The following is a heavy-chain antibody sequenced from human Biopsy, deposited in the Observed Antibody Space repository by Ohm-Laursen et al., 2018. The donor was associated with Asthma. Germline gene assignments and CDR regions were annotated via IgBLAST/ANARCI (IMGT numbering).Heavy chain of an antibody. D-gene: IGHD5-12*01. V-gene: IGHV1-69*01. CDR1: GDAFSKYA. Sequence: SSVKVSCKASGDAFSKYAISWVRQAPGQGLEWMGGLIPVLGTPDHAQMFEGRVTITADESTSTAYMELSSLSSEDTAVYYCARGYSCSDRIVYYYSCLEVRGQGTTVTV. CDR2: LIPVLGTP. CDR3: ARGYSCSDRIVYYYSCLEV. J-gene: IGHJ6*02.